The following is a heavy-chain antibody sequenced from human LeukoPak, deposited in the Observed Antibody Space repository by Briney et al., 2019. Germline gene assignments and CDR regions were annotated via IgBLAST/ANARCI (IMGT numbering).Heavy chain of an antibody. V-gene: IGHV1-18*01. CDR2: ISGYNGNT. Sequence: GASVKVSCTTSGFTFTSYGIIWVRQAPGQGLEWVGWISGYNGNTNYAQSLQGRVTITAVTSTTTVYMEVRSLRSDDTAVYYCARGGGPPRRSSDWLLYLDLWGQGALITVSS. CDR1: GFTFTSYG. D-gene: IGHD3-9*01. CDR3: ARGGGPPRRSSDWLLYLDL. J-gene: IGHJ4*02.